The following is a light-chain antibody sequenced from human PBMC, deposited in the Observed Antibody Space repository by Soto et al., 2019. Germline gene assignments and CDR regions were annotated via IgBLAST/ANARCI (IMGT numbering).Light chain of an antibody. CDR2: DAS. Sequence: IQMTQSPSTLSASVGDRVTITCRASQSISSWLAWYQQKPGKAPKLLIYDASSLESGVPSRFSGSGSGTEFTLTISSLQPDDFATYYCQQYNSYSPAFGPGTKVDI. V-gene: IGKV1-5*01. CDR1: QSISSW. CDR3: QQYNSYSPA. J-gene: IGKJ3*01.